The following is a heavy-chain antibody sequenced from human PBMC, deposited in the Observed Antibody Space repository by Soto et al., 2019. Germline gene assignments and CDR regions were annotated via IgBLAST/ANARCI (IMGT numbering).Heavy chain of an antibody. V-gene: IGHV3-15*01. CDR2: IKSKTDGGTT. Sequence: GGSLRLSCAASGFTFSNAWMSWVRQAPGKGLEWVGRIKSKTDGGTTDYAAPVKGRFTISRDDSKNTLYLQMNSLKTEDTAVYYCNTDSTGWRDAFDIWGQGTMVTVSS. CDR1: GFTFSNAW. CDR3: NTDSTGWRDAFDI. D-gene: IGHD6-19*01. J-gene: IGHJ3*02.